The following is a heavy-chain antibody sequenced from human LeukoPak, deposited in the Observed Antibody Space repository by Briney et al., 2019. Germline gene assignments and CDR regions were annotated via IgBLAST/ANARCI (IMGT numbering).Heavy chain of an antibody. V-gene: IGHV3-30*04. CDR1: GFTFSSYA. CDR2: ISYDGSNK. J-gene: IGHJ4*02. CDR3: AKARSTFDY. Sequence: GSLRLSCAASGFTFSSYAMHWVRQAPGKGLEWVAVISYDGSNKYYADSVKGRFTISRDNSKNTLYLQMNSLRAEDTAVYYCAKARSTFDYWGQGTLVTVSS. D-gene: IGHD5-24*01.